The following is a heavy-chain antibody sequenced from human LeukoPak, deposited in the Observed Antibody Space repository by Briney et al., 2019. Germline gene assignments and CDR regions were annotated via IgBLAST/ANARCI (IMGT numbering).Heavy chain of an antibody. D-gene: IGHD2-8*01. CDR1: DYSITRPYY. V-gene: IGHV4-38-2*02. J-gene: IGHJ4*02. CDR3: ARVLHAPYLIDS. CDR2: VLRLQTVHT. Sequence: AVTLSLMCTVSDYSITRPYYLAWLRQPPGKGLECIATVLRLQTVHTFNNPSLGSRDTMSLDPSHTQFSLNLTSVTAADTALYFCARVLHAPYLIDSWGQGTLVTVSS.